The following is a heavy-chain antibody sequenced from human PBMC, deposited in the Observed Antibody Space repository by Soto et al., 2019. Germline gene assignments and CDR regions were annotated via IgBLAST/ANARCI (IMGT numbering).Heavy chain of an antibody. CDR1: GFTFSSYT. Sequence: EVQLVESGGGLVKPGGSLRLSCAASGFTFSSYTMNWVRQAPGKGLEWVSSINSIGSYIYDVDSVKGRFTISRDNAQKSLYLEMNSLRVEDTAIYYCARVGTTLMRGRIRGNHHGMDVWGQGTTVIVSS. J-gene: IGHJ6*02. CDR3: ARVGTTLMRGRIRGNHHGMDV. CDR2: INSIGSYI. D-gene: IGHD3-10*01. V-gene: IGHV3-21*01.